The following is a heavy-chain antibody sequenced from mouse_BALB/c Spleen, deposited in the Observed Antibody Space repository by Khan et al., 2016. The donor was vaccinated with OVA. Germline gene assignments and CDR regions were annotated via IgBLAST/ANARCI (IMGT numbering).Heavy chain of an antibody. J-gene: IGHJ3*01. CDR2: ISDGGSYT. Sequence: EVELVESGGGLVKPGGSLKLSCAASGFIFSDYYMYWVRQTPEKRLEWVATISDGGSYTYYVDSVKGRFTISRDDAKNNLYLQMSSLKSEDTAIYYCDRGYYGDPFSYWGQGTLVTVSA. CDR1: GFIFSDYY. V-gene: IGHV5-4*02. D-gene: IGHD2-13*01. CDR3: DRGYYGDPFSY.